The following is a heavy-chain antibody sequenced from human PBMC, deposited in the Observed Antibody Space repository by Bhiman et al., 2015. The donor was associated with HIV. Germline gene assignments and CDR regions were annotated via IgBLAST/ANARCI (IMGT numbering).Heavy chain of an antibody. CDR3: ARVNKAVAQEPFDL. CDR1: GFIFSNYD. Sequence: EVQLVESGGGLVQPGGSLRLSCAASGFIFSNYDMHWVRQVIGKGLEWVSAIGTTGDTYYPGSVEGRFTISRENAENFLYLQMNSLRAGDTAVYYCARVNKAVAQEPFDLWGRGTLVTVSS. D-gene: IGHD6-19*01. CDR2: IGTTGDT. J-gene: IGHJ2*01. V-gene: IGHV3-13*01.